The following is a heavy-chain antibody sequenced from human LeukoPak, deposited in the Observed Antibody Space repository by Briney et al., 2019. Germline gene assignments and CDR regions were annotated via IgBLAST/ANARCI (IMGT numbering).Heavy chain of an antibody. CDR2: ISSGSSTI. CDR3: AKSYSGSCYTPSDY. V-gene: IGHV3-48*01. CDR1: GFTFSTFD. J-gene: IGHJ4*02. Sequence: GGSLRLSCAASGFTFSTFDMNWVRQAPGKGLEWVSYISSGSSTIYYADSVKGRFTISRDNSKNTLHLQMNSLRAEDTAEYYCAKSYSGSCYTPSDYWGQGTLVTVSS. D-gene: IGHD2-15*01.